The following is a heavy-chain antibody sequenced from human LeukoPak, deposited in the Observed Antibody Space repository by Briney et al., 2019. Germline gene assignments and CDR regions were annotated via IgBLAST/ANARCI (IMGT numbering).Heavy chain of an antibody. D-gene: IGHD3-22*01. CDR1: GYTFTGYY. CDR3: ARDLYYYDSSGYQDFDY. V-gene: IGHV1-18*04. J-gene: IGHJ4*02. CDR2: ISAYNGNT. Sequence: ASVKVSCKASGYTFTGYYMHWVRQAPGQGLEWMGWISAYNGNTNYAQKLRGRVTVTTDTSTSTAYMELRSLRSDDTAVYYCARDLYYYDSSGYQDFDYWGQGTLVTVSS.